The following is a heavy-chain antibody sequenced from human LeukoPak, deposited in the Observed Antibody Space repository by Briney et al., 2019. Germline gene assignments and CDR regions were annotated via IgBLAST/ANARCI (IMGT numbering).Heavy chain of an antibody. CDR2: IYPSGST. CDR1: GGSISSYY. V-gene: IGHV4-4*09. Sequence: SETLSLTCTVSGGSISSYYWSWIRQPPGKGLEWIGYIYPSGSTNYNPSLKSRVTISVDTSKNQFSLKLSSVTAADTAVYYCARHTYSSSDWFDPRGQGTLVTVSS. D-gene: IGHD6-6*01. CDR3: ARHTYSSSDWFDP. J-gene: IGHJ5*02.